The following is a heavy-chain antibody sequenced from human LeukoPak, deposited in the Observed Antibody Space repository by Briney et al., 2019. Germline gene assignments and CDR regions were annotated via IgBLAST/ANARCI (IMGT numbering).Heavy chain of an antibody. CDR3: ARRGGSSSRRSPIDY. J-gene: IGHJ4*02. CDR2: IKQDGSRR. CDR1: GFTFSDYW. V-gene: IGHV3-7*01. Sequence: GGSLRLSCTASGFTFSDYWMTWVRQAPGKGPEWVANIKQDGSRRYYVDSVRGRFTISRDNAKNSLFLQMNGLRAEDTAVYYCARRGGSSSRRSPIDYWGQGTLVTVSS. D-gene: IGHD6-6*01.